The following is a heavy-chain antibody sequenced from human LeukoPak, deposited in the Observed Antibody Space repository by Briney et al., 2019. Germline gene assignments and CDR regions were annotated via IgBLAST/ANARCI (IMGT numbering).Heavy chain of an antibody. J-gene: IGHJ6*03. CDR1: GGSISSGSYY. D-gene: IGHD3-3*01. CDR3: ARTGLEWLLFHYYYYMDV. Sequence: SETLSLTCTVSGGSISSGSYYWSWIRQPPGKGLEWIGEINHSGSTNYNPSLKSRVTISVDTSKNQFSLKLSSVTAADTAVYYCARTGLEWLLFHYYYYMDVWGKGTTVTVSS. V-gene: IGHV4-39*07. CDR2: INHSGST.